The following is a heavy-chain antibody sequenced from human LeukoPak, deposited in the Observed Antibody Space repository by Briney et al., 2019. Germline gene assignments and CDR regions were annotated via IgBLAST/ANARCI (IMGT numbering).Heavy chain of an antibody. CDR2: ISGSGGST. CDR1: GFTFSSYA. CDR3: AKDLPSYDFWSGYYALFDY. V-gene: IGHV3-23*01. J-gene: IGHJ4*02. Sequence: PGGSLRLSCAASGFTFSSYAMSWVRQAPGRGLEWVSAISGSGGSTYYADSVKGRFTISRDNSKNTLYLQMNSLRAEDTAVYYCAKDLPSYDFWSGYYALFDYWGQGTLVSVSS. D-gene: IGHD3-3*01.